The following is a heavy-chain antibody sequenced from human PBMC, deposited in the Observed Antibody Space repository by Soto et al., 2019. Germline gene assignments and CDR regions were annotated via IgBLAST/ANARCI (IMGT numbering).Heavy chain of an antibody. V-gene: IGHV4-39*01. J-gene: IGHJ4*02. CDR3: ARLTYYYDSSGSTGNY. CDR1: GGSISSSSYY. CDR2: IYYSGST. Sequence: QLQLQESGPGLVKPSETLSLTCTVSGGSISSSSYYWGWIRQPPGKGLEWIGSIYYSGSTYYNPSLKSRVTISVDTSKNQFSLKLSSVTAADTAVYYCARLTYYYDSSGSTGNYWGQGTLVTVSS. D-gene: IGHD3-22*01.